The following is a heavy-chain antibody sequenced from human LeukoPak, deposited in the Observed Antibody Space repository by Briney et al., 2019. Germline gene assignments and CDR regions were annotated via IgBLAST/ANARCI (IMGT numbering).Heavy chain of an antibody. CDR2: ISSSSSYI. CDR3: ARDSTPYYYDSSGDAFDI. V-gene: IGHV3-21*01. D-gene: IGHD3-22*01. J-gene: IGHJ3*02. Sequence: PGGSLRLSCAASGFTFSSYSMNWVRQAPGKGLEWVSSISSSSSYIYYADSVKGRFTISRDNAKNSLYLQMNGLRAEDTAVYYCARDSTPYYYDSSGDAFDIWGQGTMVTVSS. CDR1: GFTFSSYS.